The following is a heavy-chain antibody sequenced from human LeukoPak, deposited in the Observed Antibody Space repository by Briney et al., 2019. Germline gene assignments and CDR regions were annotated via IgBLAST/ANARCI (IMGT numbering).Heavy chain of an antibody. D-gene: IGHD2-8*02. J-gene: IGHJ4*02. CDR1: GFTFRSYD. V-gene: IGHV3-48*01. CDR3: ARSAGGNYFDY. Sequence: PGGSLRLSCAASGFTFRSYDMNWVRQAPGKGLEWVSYISSSSDTIYYADSVKGRFTISRDNAKNSLYLQMNSLRAEDTAVYYCARSAGGNYFDYWDQGTLVTVSS. CDR2: ISSSSDTI.